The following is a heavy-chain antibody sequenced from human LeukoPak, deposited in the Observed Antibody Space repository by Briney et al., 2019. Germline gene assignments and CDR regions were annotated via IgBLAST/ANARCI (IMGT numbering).Heavy chain of an antibody. J-gene: IGHJ3*02. D-gene: IGHD2-2*01. Sequence: SETLSLTCTVSGGSISSYYWSWIRQPPGKGLEWIGYIYYSGSTNYNPSLKSRVTISVDTSKNQFSLKLSSVTAADTAVYYCARVFSGYCSSTSCIRGFAFDIWGQGTMVTVSS. CDR1: GGSISSYY. CDR3: ARVFSGYCSSTSCIRGFAFDI. CDR2: IYYSGST. V-gene: IGHV4-59*01.